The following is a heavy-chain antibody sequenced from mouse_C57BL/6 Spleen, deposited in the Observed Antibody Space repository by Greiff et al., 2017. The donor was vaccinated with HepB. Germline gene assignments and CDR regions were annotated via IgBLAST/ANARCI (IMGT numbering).Heavy chain of an antibody. D-gene: IGHD2-4*01. CDR3: AREGTMITTGYFDY. V-gene: IGHV3-6*01. Sequence: VQLQQSGPGLVKPSQSLSLTCSVPGYSITSGYYWNWIRQFPGNKLEWMGYISYDGSNNYNPSLKNRISITRDTSKNQFFLKLNSVTTEDTATYYCAREGTMITTGYFDYWGQGTTLTVSS. J-gene: IGHJ2*01. CDR1: GYSITSGYY. CDR2: ISYDGSN.